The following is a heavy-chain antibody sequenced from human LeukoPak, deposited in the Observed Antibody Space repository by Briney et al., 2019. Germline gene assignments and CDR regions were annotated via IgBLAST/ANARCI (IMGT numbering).Heavy chain of an antibody. Sequence: GGSLRLSCAASGFTFSSYWMHWVRQAPGKGLVWVSRINSDGSSTSYADSVKGRFTISRDNAKNTLYLQMNSLRAEDTAVYYCAREGGLGYCGSTSCSDFDYWGQGTLVTVSS. CDR1: GFTFSSYW. CDR2: INSDGSST. J-gene: IGHJ4*02. D-gene: IGHD2-2*01. V-gene: IGHV3-74*01. CDR3: AREGGLGYCGSTSCSDFDY.